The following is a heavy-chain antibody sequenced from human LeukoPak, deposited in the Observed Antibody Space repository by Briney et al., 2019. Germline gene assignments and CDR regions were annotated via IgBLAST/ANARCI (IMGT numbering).Heavy chain of an antibody. Sequence: SETLSLTCAVSGGSISSGGYSWSWIRQPPGKGLEWIGYIYHSGSTYYNPSLKSRVTISVDRSKNQFSLKLSSVTAADTAVYYYARVIGNEFDYWGQGTLVTVSS. CDR1: GGSISSGGYS. CDR2: IYHSGST. CDR3: ARVIGNEFDY. D-gene: IGHD1-1*01. V-gene: IGHV4-30-2*01. J-gene: IGHJ4*02.